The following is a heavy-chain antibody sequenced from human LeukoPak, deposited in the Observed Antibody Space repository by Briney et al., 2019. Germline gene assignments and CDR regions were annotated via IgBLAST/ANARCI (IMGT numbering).Heavy chain of an antibody. J-gene: IGHJ3*02. V-gene: IGHV5-51*01. CDR2: IYPGDSDT. CDR3: AGRGNCGGDCLDAFDI. D-gene: IGHD2-21*02. CDR1: GYSFTSYW. Sequence: GESLKISCKGSGYSFTSYWIGWVRQMPGKGLEWMGIIYPGDSDTRYSPSFQGQVTISADKSISTAYLQWSSLKASDTAMYYCAGRGNCGGDCLDAFDIWGQGTMVTVSS.